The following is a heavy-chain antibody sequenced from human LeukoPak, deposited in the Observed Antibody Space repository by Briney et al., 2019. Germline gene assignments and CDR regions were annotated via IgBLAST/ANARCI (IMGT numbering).Heavy chain of an antibody. Sequence: SETLSLTRTVSGGSISSYYWSWIRQPPGKGLEWIGYIYYSGSTNYNPSLKSRVTISVDTSKNQFSLKLSSVTAADTAVYYCARLWSPWFGDSPTDYWGQGTLVTVSS. CDR3: ARLWSPWFGDSPTDY. D-gene: IGHD3-10*01. V-gene: IGHV4-59*08. J-gene: IGHJ4*02. CDR2: IYYSGST. CDR1: GGSISSYY.